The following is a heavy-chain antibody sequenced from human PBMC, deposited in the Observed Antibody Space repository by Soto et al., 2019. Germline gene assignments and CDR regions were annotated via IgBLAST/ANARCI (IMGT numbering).Heavy chain of an antibody. CDR2: IWYDGSRT. CDR1: GFTVSTYG. J-gene: IGHJ4*01. Sequence: QVPLVESGGGVVQPGTSLRLSCAASGFTVSTYGMHWVRQAPGQGLDWVALIWYDGSRTHYAESVKGRFTISRDNSENTLFLQRNSLRVEDTAVYYCAREQIGVAGSTYDYWGHGTLVTVSS. CDR3: AREQIGVAGSTYDY. D-gene: IGHD6-19*01. V-gene: IGHV3-33*01.